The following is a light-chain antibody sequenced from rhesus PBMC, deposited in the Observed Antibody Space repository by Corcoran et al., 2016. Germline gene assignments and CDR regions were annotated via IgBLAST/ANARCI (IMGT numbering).Light chain of an antibody. J-gene: IGKJ1*01. CDR2: KAS. CDR3: QQHNSYPRT. V-gene: IGKV1-25*01. Sequence: DIQMTQSPSSLSASVGDTVTITCRASQGISSYLAWYQQKPVKAPKLLIYKASTLQSGVPSRFSGSGSGTDFTLTISSLQPEDCATYYCQQHNSYPRTFGQGTKVEIK. CDR1: QGISSY.